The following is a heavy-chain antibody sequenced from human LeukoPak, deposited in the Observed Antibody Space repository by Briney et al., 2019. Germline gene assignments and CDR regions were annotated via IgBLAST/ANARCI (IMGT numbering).Heavy chain of an antibody. CDR2: IMRDGSEK. J-gene: IGHJ4*02. CDR1: GFSFSTYW. CDR3: ARDPSRGYSYGYADY. V-gene: IGHV3-7*01. D-gene: IGHD5-18*01. Sequence: GGSLRFSCAASGFSFSTYWMNWVRQPPGKGLEWVANIMRDGSEKYYVDSVKGRFTISRDDAKNSLYLQMNSLRAEDTAVYYCARDPSRGYSYGYADYWGQGSLVIVSS.